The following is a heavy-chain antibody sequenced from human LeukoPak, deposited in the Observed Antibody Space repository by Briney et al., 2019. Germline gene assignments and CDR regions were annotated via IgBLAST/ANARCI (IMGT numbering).Heavy chain of an antibody. CDR1: GYTFTGYY. V-gene: IGHV1-2*02. Sequence: ASVKVSCTASGYTFTGYYMHWVRQAPGQGLEWMGWINPNSGGTNYAQKFQGRVTMTRDTSISTAYMELSSLRSEDTAVCYCATEAYCGGDCYDAFDIWGQGTMVTVSS. D-gene: IGHD2-21*02. CDR2: INPNSGGT. J-gene: IGHJ3*02. CDR3: ATEAYCGGDCYDAFDI.